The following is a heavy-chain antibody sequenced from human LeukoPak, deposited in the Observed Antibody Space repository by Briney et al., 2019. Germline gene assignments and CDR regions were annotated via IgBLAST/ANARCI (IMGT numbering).Heavy chain of an antibody. CDR1: GGSFSGYY. Sequence: SQTLSLTCAVYGGSFSGYYWSWIRQPPGKGLGWIGEINHSGSTNYNPSLKSRVTISVDTSKNQFSLKLSSVTAADTAVYYCARGRGWSLFDYWGQGTLVTVSS. CDR2: INHSGST. CDR3: ARGRGWSLFDY. V-gene: IGHV4-34*01. D-gene: IGHD6-19*01. J-gene: IGHJ4*02.